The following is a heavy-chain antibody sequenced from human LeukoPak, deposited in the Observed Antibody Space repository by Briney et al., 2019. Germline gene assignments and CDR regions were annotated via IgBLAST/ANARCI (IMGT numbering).Heavy chain of an antibody. CDR1: GGSISSSSYY. Sequence: SETLSLTCTVSGGSISSSSYYWGWIRQPPGKGLEWIGSIYYSGSTYYNPSLKGRVTISVDTSKNQFSLKLSSVTAADTAVYYCARSIVVVVAAHEAFDIWGQGTMVTVSS. V-gene: IGHV4-39*01. D-gene: IGHD2-15*01. CDR3: ARSIVVVVAAHEAFDI. J-gene: IGHJ3*02. CDR2: IYYSGST.